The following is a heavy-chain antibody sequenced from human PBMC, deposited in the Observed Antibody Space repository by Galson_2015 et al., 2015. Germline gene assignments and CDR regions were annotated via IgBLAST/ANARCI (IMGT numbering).Heavy chain of an antibody. V-gene: IGHV3-15*01. Sequence: SLRLSCAASGFTFSNAWMSWVRQAPGKGLEWVGCIKFKSDDGTAEYAATVKGRIAISRDESKNTLHLEMNSLKTEDSAVYYCITNRDDGSHFWGQGTLVTVSS. J-gene: IGHJ4*02. CDR3: ITNRDDGSHF. CDR2: IKFKSDDGTA. D-gene: IGHD3-22*01. CDR1: GFTFSNAW.